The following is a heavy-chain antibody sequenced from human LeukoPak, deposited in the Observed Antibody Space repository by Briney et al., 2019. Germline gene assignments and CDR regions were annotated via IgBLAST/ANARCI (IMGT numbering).Heavy chain of an antibody. CDR2: INEDGSEK. J-gene: IGHJ3*02. CDR1: VFTFSGYW. Sequence: GGSLRLSCAASVFTFSGYWMSWVRQAPGRGLEWVANINEDGSEKYYVDSVKGRFTISRDNAKNSLYLQMNSLRAEDTAVYYCATQSYYYGSGSSAAFDIWGQGTMVTVSS. V-gene: IGHV3-7*02. CDR3: ATQSYYYGSGSSAAFDI. D-gene: IGHD3-10*01.